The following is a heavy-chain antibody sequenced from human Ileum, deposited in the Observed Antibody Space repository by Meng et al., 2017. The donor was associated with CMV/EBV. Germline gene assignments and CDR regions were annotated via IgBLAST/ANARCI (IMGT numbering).Heavy chain of an antibody. J-gene: IGHJ3*02. D-gene: IGHD6-13*01. CDR3: ARYSTSNAFDM. Sequence: GESLKISCAASGFTFSTYEMTWVRQAPGKGLEWVSYMSSSGRSICYADSVKGRFTISRDIAKNSLYLQMNSLSAEDTALYYCARYSTSNAFDMWGQGTMVTVSS. CDR1: GFTFSTYE. V-gene: IGHV3-48*03. CDR2: MSSSGRSI.